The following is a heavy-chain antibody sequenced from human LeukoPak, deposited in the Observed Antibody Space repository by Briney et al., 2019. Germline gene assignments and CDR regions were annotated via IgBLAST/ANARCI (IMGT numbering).Heavy chain of an antibody. V-gene: IGHV4-39*01. CDR2: IYYSGST. CDR1: GGSISSYY. CDR3: ARRIALNELDAFDI. J-gene: IGHJ3*02. D-gene: IGHD1-7*01. Sequence: SETLSLTCTVSGGSISSYYWGWIRQPPGKGLEWIGNIYYSGSTYYNPSLKSRVTISVDTSKNQFSLKLSSVTAADTAVYFCARRIALNELDAFDIWGQGTMVTVSS.